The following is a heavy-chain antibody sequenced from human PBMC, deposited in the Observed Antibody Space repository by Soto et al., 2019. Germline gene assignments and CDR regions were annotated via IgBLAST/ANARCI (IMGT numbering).Heavy chain of an antibody. J-gene: IGHJ4*02. V-gene: IGHV4-34*01. CDR1: GGSFSGYY. D-gene: IGHD6-13*01. CDR2: INHSGST. CDR3: ARGVGIAAAGQILD. Sequence: SETLSLTCAVYGGSFSGYYWSWIRQPPGKGLEWIGEINHSGSTNYNPSLKSRVTISVDTSKNQFSLKLSSVTAADTAVYYCARGVGIAAAGQILDWGQGTLVT.